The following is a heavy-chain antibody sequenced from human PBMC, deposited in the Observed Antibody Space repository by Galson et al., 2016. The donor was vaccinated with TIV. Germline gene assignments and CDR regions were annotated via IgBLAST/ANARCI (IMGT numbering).Heavy chain of an antibody. CDR3: ARGHYYDSSGYSFDF. Sequence: SVKVSCKASGYTFTSFDISWIRQAPGQGLEWMGWMSPSNGNTGYAQKFRGRITMTRHPSTTTVYMELSGLTSEDMAVYYCARGHYYDSSGYSFDFWGQGTLVTVSS. J-gene: IGHJ4*02. CDR1: GYTFTSFD. D-gene: IGHD3-22*01. V-gene: IGHV1-8*01. CDR2: MSPSNGNT.